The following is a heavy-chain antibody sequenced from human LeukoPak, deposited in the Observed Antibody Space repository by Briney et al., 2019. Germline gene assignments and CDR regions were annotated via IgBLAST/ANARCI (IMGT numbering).Heavy chain of an antibody. CDR3: AKYAALTSHYNPIY. V-gene: IGHV3-23*01. J-gene: IGHJ4*02. CDR2: ISGSNSSM. Sequence: GGSLRLSCAASGFTFSNYAMSWVRLAPGKGLEWVSGISGSNSSMSYADSVKGWFVISRDNSKNTLFLQMNSLRAEDTAVYYCAKYAALTSHYNPIYWGQGTLVTVSS. D-gene: IGHD3-9*01. CDR1: GFTFSNYA.